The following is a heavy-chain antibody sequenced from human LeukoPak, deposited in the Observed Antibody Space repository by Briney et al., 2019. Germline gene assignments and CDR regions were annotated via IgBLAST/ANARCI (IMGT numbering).Heavy chain of an antibody. J-gene: IGHJ4*02. D-gene: IGHD2-8*01. CDR3: AKDFGYCINGVCYGTPFDY. V-gene: IGHV3-23*01. Sequence: GGSLRLSCAASGFTFSSYAMSWVRQAPGKGLEWVSGICGSGGSTYYADSVKGRFTISRDNSKNTLYLQMNGLRAEDTAVYYCAKDFGYCINGVCYGTPFDYWGQGTLVTVSS. CDR1: GFTFSSYA. CDR2: ICGSGGST.